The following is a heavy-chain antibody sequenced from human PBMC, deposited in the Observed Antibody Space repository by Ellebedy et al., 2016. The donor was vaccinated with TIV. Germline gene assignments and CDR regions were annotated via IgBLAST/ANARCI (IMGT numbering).Heavy chain of an antibody. V-gene: IGHV5-51*01. D-gene: IGHD5/OR15-5a*01. CDR2: ISPADSHL. CDR3: AASRLGVYNYYY. Sequence: GESLKISCKGFGYSFTNYWIVWVRQMPGKGLEWMRVISPADSHLRSSPSFQGQVTISADKSISTAYLQRSSLKASDTAMYYCAASRLGVYNYYYWGQGTLVTVSS. J-gene: IGHJ4*02. CDR1: GYSFTNYW.